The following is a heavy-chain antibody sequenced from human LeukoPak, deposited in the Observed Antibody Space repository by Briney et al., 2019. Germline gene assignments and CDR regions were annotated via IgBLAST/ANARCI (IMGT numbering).Heavy chain of an antibody. CDR2: ISAYNGNT. Sequence: RASVKVSCKASGYTFTSYGISWVRQALGQGLEWMGWISAYNGNTNYAQKLQGRVTMTTDTSTSTAYMELRSLRSDDTAVYYCARGDSSGWYPSYYFDYWGQGTLVTVSS. D-gene: IGHD6-19*01. CDR1: GYTFTSYG. J-gene: IGHJ4*02. V-gene: IGHV1-18*01. CDR3: ARGDSSGWYPSYYFDY.